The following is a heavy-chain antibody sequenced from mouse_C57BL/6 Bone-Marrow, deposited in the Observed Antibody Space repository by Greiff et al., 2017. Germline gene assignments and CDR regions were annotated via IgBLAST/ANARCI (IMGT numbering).Heavy chain of an antibody. CDR3: ARGGGREGWFAY. CDR2: ISSGGSYT. J-gene: IGHJ3*01. CDR1: GFTFSSYG. V-gene: IGHV5-6*02. D-gene: IGHD1-1*01. Sequence: DVKLVESGGDLVKPGGSLKLSCAASGFTFSSYGMSWVRQTPDKRLEWVATISSGGSYTYYPDSVKGRFTLSRDNAKNTLYLQMSSLKSEDTAMYDCARGGGREGWFAYWGQGTLVTVSA.